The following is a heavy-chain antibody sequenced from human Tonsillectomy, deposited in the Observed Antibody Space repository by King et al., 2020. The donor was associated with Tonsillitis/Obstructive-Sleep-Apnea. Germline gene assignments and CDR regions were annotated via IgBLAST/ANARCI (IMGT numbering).Heavy chain of an antibody. D-gene: IGHD2-2*01. CDR3: AREVVPAATNYYYYGMDV. CDR1: GGSISSYY. CDR2: IYYSGST. Sequence: LQLQESGPGLVKPSETLSLTCTVSGGSISSYYWSWSRQPPGKGLEWIGYIYYSGSTNYNPSLKSRVTISVDTSKNQFSLKLSSVTAADTAVYYCAREVVPAATNYYYYGMDVWGQGTTVTVSS. J-gene: IGHJ6*02. V-gene: IGHV4-59*01.